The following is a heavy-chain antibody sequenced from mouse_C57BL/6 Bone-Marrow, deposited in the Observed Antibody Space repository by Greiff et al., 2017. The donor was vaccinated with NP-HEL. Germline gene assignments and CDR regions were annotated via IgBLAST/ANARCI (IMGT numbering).Heavy chain of an antibody. Sequence: VQLQQSGPELVKPGASVKISCKASGYSFTDYNMNWVKQSNGKSLEWIGVINPNYGTPSYNQKFKGKATLTVDKSSSTASMQLNSLPSEDSAVYYWAPYSSGYVGWFAYWGQGTLVTVSA. D-gene: IGHD3-2*02. V-gene: IGHV1-39*01. CDR1: GYSFTDYN. CDR2: INPNYGTP. CDR3: APYSSGYVGWFAY. J-gene: IGHJ3*01.